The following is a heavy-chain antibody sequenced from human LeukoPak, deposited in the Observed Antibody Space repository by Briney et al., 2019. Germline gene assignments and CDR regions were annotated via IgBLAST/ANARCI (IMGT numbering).Heavy chain of an antibody. Sequence: GGSLRLSCAASGFAFRSYGMHWVRQAPGKGLEWVAFIGHDGSNKYYADSVKGRFTISRDNSKNTLYLQMNSLRAEDTALYYCARDIVGATGHFDYWGQGTLVTVSS. CDR3: ARDIVGATGHFDY. V-gene: IGHV3-33*01. D-gene: IGHD1-26*01. CDR1: GFAFRSYG. J-gene: IGHJ4*02. CDR2: IGHDGSNK.